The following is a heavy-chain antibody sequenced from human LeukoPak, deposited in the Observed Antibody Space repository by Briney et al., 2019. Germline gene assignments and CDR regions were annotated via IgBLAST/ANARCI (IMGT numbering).Heavy chain of an antibody. V-gene: IGHV4-39*07. CDR2: IYYSGST. D-gene: IGHD3-9*01. J-gene: IGHJ5*02. CDR1: GGSISSSSYY. CDR3: ARVVGGFDLFDP. Sequence: SETLSLTCTVSGGSISSSSYYWGWIRQPPGKGLEWIGSIYYSGSTYYNPSLKSRVTISVDTPKNQFSLRLSSVTAADTAVYYCARVVGGFDLFDPWGQGTLVTVSS.